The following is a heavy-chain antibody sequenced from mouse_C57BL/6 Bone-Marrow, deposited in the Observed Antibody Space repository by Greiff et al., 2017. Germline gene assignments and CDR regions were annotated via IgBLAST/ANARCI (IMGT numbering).Heavy chain of an antibody. CDR3: AGYYYGSSYRYWYFDV. J-gene: IGHJ1*03. Sequence: QVQLQQPGAELVKPGASVKMSCKASGYTFTSYWITWVKQRPGQGLEWIGDIYPGSGSTNYNEKFKSKATLTVDTSSSTAYMQLSSLTSEDSAVYYCAGYYYGSSYRYWYFDVWGTGTTVTVSS. CDR1: GYTFTSYW. CDR2: IYPGSGST. D-gene: IGHD1-1*01. V-gene: IGHV1-55*01.